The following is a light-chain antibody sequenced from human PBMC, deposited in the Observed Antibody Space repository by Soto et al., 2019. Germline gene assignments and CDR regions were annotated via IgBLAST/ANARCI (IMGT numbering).Light chain of an antibody. CDR1: QSVSSY. V-gene: IGKV3-11*01. Sequence: EIVLTQSPATLSLSPGERATLSCRASQSVSSYLAWYQQKPGQAPRLLIYDASNSATGIPARFSGSGSGKDFTLPITRLEPEDFAVYFCQQRSNWPSTFGGGTKVEIK. J-gene: IGKJ4*01. CDR3: QQRSNWPST. CDR2: DAS.